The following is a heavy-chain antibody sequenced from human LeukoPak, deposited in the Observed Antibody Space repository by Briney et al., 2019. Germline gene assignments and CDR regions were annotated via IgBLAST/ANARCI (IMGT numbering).Heavy chain of an antibody. CDR3: AGGGYSYGFNGFAP. CDR2: IYHSGST. Sequence: SETLSLTCAVSGGSISSGGYSWSWIRQPPGKGLEWIGYIYHSGSTYYNPSLKSRVTISVDRSKNQFSLKLSSVTAADTAVYYGAGGGYSYGFNGFAPWGKETLVTFS. V-gene: IGHV4-30-2*01. CDR1: GGSISSGGYS. J-gene: IGHJ5*02. D-gene: IGHD5-18*01.